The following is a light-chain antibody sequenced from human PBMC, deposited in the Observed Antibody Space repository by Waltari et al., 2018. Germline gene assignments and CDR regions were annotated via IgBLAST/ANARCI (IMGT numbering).Light chain of an antibody. V-gene: IGLV2-8*01. J-gene: IGLJ2*01. CDR2: DVS. CDR1: SSDVGAYNY. CDR3: SSFAGSNNVL. Sequence: QSALTQPPSASGSPGQSVTFSCTGTSSDVGAYNYVSWYQQHPGKAPKLMIYDVSKRPSGVPDRFSGSKSGNKASLTVSGLQAEDEADYYCSSFAGSNNVLFGGGTKLTVL.